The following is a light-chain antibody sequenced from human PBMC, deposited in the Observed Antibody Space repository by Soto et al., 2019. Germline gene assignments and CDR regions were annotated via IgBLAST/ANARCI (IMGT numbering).Light chain of an antibody. CDR3: MQATQFSWT. CDR1: ESLVHSDGNTY. J-gene: IGKJ1*01. V-gene: IGKV2-24*01. CDR2: KIS. Sequence: DIVMTQTPLFSPVTLGQPASISCRSSESLVHSDGNTYLSWLHQRPGQPPRLLIYKISKRLPGVPERISGSGAGTEFTLKISRVEAEDVGIYYCMQATQFSWTFGQGTKVEI.